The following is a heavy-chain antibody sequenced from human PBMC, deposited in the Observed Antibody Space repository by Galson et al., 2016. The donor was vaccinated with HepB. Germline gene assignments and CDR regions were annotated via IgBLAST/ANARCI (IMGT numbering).Heavy chain of an antibody. V-gene: IGHV1-46*01. Sequence: SVKVSCKASGYTFTTYYMHWMRQAPGQGLVWMGRVNPGGGDTVYAQKFQGRLTMTRDKSTSTVYMDLRSLTSDDTAVYFCARVRDGYNKYYHYGLDVWGQGTTVTVSS. D-gene: IGHD5-24*01. CDR3: ARVRDGYNKYYHYGLDV. CDR1: GYTFTTYY. CDR2: VNPGGGDT. J-gene: IGHJ6*02.